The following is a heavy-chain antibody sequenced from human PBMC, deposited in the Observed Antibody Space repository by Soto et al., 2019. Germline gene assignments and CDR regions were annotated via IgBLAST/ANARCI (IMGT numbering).Heavy chain of an antibody. CDR3: ARGLNSAYYDSSGYY. J-gene: IGHJ4*02. CDR2: MNPNSGNT. Sequence: GASVKVSCKASGYTFTSYDINWVRQATGQGLEWMGWMNPNSGNTGYAQKFQGRVTMTRNTSISTAYMELSSLRSEDTAVYYCARGLNSAYYDSSGYYWGQGTLVTVSS. CDR1: GYTFTSYD. D-gene: IGHD3-22*01. V-gene: IGHV1-8*01.